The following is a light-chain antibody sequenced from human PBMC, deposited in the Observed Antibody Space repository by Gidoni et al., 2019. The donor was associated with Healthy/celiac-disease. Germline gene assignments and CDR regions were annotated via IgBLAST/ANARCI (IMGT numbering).Light chain of an antibody. CDR1: QSISSY. CDR3: QQSYSTPS. V-gene: IGKV1-39*01. Sequence: DIEMTQSPSSLSASVGDRVTITCRASQSISSYVNWYQQKPGKAPKLLIYAASSLQSGVPSRFSGSGSGTDFTLTISSLQPEDFATYHCQQSYSTPSVGPGTKVDIK. J-gene: IGKJ3*01. CDR2: AAS.